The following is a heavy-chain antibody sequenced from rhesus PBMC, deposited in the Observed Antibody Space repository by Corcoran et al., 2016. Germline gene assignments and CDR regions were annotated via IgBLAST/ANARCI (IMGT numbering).Heavy chain of an antibody. D-gene: IGHD6-25*01. J-gene: IGHJ4*01. Sequence: QVQLVQSGAEVKKPGASVKLSCKASGYTFSIYAISWVRQAPGQGLEGMGGIIPLVGIPNYAQKFQGRVTITADTSTSTAYMELSSLRSEDTAVYYCARRSGSWKAAYDYWGQGVLVTVSS. CDR2: IIPLVGIP. V-gene: IGHV1-151*01. CDR3: ARRSGSWKAAYDY. CDR1: GYTFSIYA.